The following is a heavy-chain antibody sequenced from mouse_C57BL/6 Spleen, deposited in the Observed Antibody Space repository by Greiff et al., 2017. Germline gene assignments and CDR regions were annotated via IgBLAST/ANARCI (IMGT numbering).Heavy chain of an antibody. CDR2: INPNNGGT. D-gene: IGHD1-1*01. CDR3: SSSSYDY. CDR1: GYTFTDYY. Sequence: VQLQQSGPELVKPGASVKISCKASGYTFTDYYMNWVKQSHGKSLEWIGDINPNNGGTSYNQKFKGKATLTVDKSSSTAYMMLRSLTSEDSAVYYCSSSSYDYWGQGTTLTVSS. V-gene: IGHV1-26*01. J-gene: IGHJ2*01.